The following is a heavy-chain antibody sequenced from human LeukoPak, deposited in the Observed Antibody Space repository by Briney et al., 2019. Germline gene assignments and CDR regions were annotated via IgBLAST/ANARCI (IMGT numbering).Heavy chain of an antibody. V-gene: IGHV3-48*03. D-gene: IGHD3-10*01. J-gene: IGHJ4*02. CDR1: GFSVNSCY. CDR3: ARDYASDY. Sequence: GGSLRLSCAASGFSVNSCYMNWVRQAPGKGLEWVSYISRSGDTIYFADSVKGRFTISRDNAKNSLYLQMSSLRAEDTAVYYCARDYASDYWGQGTLVTVSS. CDR2: ISRSGDTI.